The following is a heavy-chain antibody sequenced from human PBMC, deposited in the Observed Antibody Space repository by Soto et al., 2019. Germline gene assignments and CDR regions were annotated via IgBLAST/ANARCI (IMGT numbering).Heavy chain of an antibody. Sequence: LRLSCAASGFPFTGYAMSWVRQAPGKGLEWVSAISGHGDATFYADSVKGRFTISRDNSKNTLYLHMNSLRAEDTALYYCANSRVSMVRGLIIIPNYWGQGTLVTVS. CDR2: ISGHGDAT. D-gene: IGHD3-10*01. V-gene: IGHV3-23*01. CDR3: ANSRVSMVRGLIIIPNY. CDR1: GFPFTGYA. J-gene: IGHJ4*02.